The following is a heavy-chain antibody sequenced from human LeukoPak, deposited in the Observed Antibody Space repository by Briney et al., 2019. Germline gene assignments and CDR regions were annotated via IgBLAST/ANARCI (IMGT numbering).Heavy chain of an antibody. Sequence: GESLKISCKGSGYSFTNYWIDWVRQMPGKGLEWVGIIYPGDSDTRYSPSFQGQVTISADKSISTAYLQWSSLKASDTAIYYCARQRYTGSSIDYWGQGTLATVSS. CDR3: ARQRYTGSSIDY. J-gene: IGHJ4*02. CDR2: IYPGDSDT. V-gene: IGHV5-51*01. D-gene: IGHD1-26*01. CDR1: GYSFTNYW.